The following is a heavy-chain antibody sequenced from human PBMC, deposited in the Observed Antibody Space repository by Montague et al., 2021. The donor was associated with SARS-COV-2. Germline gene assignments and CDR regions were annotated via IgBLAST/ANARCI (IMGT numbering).Heavy chain of an antibody. J-gene: IGHJ6*02. CDR3: ARIPAVTTGLNYYYYYGMDV. D-gene: IGHD4-17*01. CDR1: GFSLSTSGMC. CDR2: IDWDDDK. Sequence: PALVKPTQTLTLTCTFSGFSLSTSGMCVSWIRQPPGKALEWPALIDWDDDKYYSTSLKTRLTISKDTSKNQVVLTMTNMDPVDTATYYCARIPAVTTGLNYYYYYGMDVWGQGTTVTVSS. V-gene: IGHV2-70*01.